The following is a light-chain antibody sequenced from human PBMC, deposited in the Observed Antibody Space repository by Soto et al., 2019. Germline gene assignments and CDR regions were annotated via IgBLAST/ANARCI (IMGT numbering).Light chain of an antibody. CDR3: SSFRTGSVVV. Sequence: QSVLTQPASVSGSPGQSITISCTGTSSDVGGYNYVSWYQQHPGKAPKLVIYGVTYRPSGVSARFSGSKFQNTASLTISGLQAEDEADYYCSSFRTGSVVVFGGGIKLTVL. CDR2: GVT. CDR1: SSDVGGYNY. J-gene: IGLJ3*02. V-gene: IGLV2-14*01.